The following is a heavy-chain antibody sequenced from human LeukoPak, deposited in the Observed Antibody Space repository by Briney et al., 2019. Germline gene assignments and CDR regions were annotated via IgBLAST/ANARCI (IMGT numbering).Heavy chain of an antibody. CDR3: ARDPDVDTPMDRDY. CDR2: ISAYNGNT. CDR1: GYTFTSYG. Sequence: ASVKVSCKASGYTFTSYGISWVRQAPGQGLEWMGWISAYNGNTNYAQKLQGRVTMTTDTSTSTAYMELRSLRSDDTAVYYCARDPDVDTPMDRDYWGQGTLVTVSS. D-gene: IGHD5-18*01. J-gene: IGHJ4*02. V-gene: IGHV1-18*01.